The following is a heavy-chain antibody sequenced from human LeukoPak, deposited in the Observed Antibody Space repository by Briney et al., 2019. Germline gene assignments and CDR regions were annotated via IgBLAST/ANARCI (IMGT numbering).Heavy chain of an antibody. CDR2: INPSGGTT. CDR1: GYTFTSYY. Sequence: ASVKVSCKASGYTFTSYYMHWVRRAPGQGLEWMGIINPSGGTTSYAQKFQGRVTMTGDTSTSTVYMELSSLRSEDTDVYYCARNVGSGFDIWGQGTMVTVSS. V-gene: IGHV1-46*01. CDR3: ARNVGSGFDI. J-gene: IGHJ3*02. D-gene: IGHD1-26*01.